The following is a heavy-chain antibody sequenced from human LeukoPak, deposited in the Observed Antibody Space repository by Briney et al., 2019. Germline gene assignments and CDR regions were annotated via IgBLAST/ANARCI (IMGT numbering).Heavy chain of an antibody. CDR2: IYSGGST. J-gene: IGHJ4*02. Sequence: PGGSLRLSCAASGFTVSSNYMSWVRQAPGKGLEWVSIIYSGGSTYYAGSVKGRFTISRDNSKNTLYLQMNSLRAEDTAVYYCAREDGYNNNHYWGQGTLVTVSS. CDR3: AREDGYNNNHY. CDR1: GFTVSSNY. V-gene: IGHV3-66*01. D-gene: IGHD5-24*01.